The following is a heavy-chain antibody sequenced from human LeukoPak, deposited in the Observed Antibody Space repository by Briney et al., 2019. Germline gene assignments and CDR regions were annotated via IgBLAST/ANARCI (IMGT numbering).Heavy chain of an antibody. D-gene: IGHD3-22*01. J-gene: IGHJ4*02. CDR3: ARDDYYDSSINYFDY. CDR2: IYVGGSS. V-gene: IGHV3-66*01. CDR1: GFTVSSNY. Sequence: GGSLRLSCAASGFTVSSNYMSWVRQAPGKGLEWVSVIYVGGSSYYADSVKGRFPISRDNSKNTVYLQMNSLRVEDTAVYYCARDDYYDSSINYFDYWGQGTLVTVSS.